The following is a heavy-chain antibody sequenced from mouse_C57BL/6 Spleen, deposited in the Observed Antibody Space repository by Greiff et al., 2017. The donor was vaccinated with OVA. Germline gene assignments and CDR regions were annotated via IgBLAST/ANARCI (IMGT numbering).Heavy chain of an antibody. CDR2: IYPGSGST. CDR3: ARDSSGLDY. V-gene: IGHV1-55*01. J-gene: IGHJ2*01. CDR1: GYTFTSYW. Sequence: QVQLQQSGAELVKPGASVKMSCKASGYTFTSYWITWVKQRPGQGLEWIGDIYPGSGSTNYNVKFKSKATLTVDTSSSTAYMQLSSLTSEDSAVYYCARDSSGLDYWGQGTTLTVSS. D-gene: IGHD3-2*02.